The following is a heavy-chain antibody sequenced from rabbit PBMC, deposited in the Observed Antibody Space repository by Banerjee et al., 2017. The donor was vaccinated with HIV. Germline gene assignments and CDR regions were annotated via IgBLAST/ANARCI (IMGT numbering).Heavy chain of an antibody. CDR3: ARGAYASSGFGL. CDR2: IYTSSGTS. D-gene: IGHD1-1*01. J-gene: IGHJ3*01. V-gene: IGHV1S45*01. Sequence: QQQLEESGGGLVKPGGTLTLTCKASGFSFSSGYDMCWVRQAPGKGLEWIGCIYTSSGTSYYASWAKGRFTISKTSSTTVTLQMTSLTAADTATYFCARGAYASSGFGLWGQGTLVTVS. CDR1: GFSFSSGYD.